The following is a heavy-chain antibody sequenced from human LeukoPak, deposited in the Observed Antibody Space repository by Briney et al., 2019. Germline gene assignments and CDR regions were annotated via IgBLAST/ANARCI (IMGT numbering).Heavy chain of an antibody. CDR2: MNPNSGNT. CDR1: GYTSTSYD. CDR3: ARGGYCSGGSCSYNWFDP. D-gene: IGHD2-15*01. J-gene: IGHJ5*02. V-gene: IGHV1-8*01. Sequence: GASVKVSCKASGYTSTSYDINWVRQATGQGLEWMGWMNPNSGNTGYAQKFQGRVTMTRNTSISTAYMELSSLRSEDTAVYYCARGGYCSGGSCSYNWFDPWGQGTLVTVSS.